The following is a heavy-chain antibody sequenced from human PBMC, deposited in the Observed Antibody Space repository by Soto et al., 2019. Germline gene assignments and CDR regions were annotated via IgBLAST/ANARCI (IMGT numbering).Heavy chain of an antibody. CDR2: IYNSGST. Sequence: TLSLPFTVSGGSFSSGGFYWSCIRQHPGKGLEWIGNIYNSGSTYYNPSLKSRVTISVDTSKKQFSLKLSYVTAADTAVYYCARSNWNYVLHYWGQGTLVTISS. D-gene: IGHD1-7*01. CDR3: ARSNWNYVLHY. V-gene: IGHV4-31*03. CDR1: GGSFSSGGFY. J-gene: IGHJ4*02.